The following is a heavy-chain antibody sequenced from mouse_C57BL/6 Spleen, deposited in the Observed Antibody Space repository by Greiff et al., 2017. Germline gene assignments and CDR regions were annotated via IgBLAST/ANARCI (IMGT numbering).Heavy chain of an antibody. V-gene: IGHV5-4*01. CDR2: ISDGGSYT. D-gene: IGHD3-1*01. J-gene: IGHJ1*03. CDR1: GFTFSSYA. Sequence: EVHLVESGGGLVKPGGSLKLSCAASGFTFSSYAMSWVRQTPEKRLEWVATISDGGSYTYYPDNVKGRFTISRDNAKNNLYLQMGHLKSEDTAMYYCARDLGALYWYFDVWGTGTTVTVSS. CDR3: ARDLGALYWYFDV.